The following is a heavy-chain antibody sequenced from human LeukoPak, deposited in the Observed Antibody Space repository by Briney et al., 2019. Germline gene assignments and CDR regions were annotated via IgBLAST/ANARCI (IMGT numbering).Heavy chain of an antibody. V-gene: IGHV1-24*01. CDR1: GYTLTELS. CDR2: FDPEVGEK. D-gene: IGHD1-26*01. Sequence: ASVKVSCKVSGYTLTELSMHWVRQAPGKGLEWMGGFDPEVGEKIYAQKFQGRVTMTEDTSTDTAYMELSSLRSEDTAVYYCATDRPLAYSGSYYGWGQGTLVTVSS. J-gene: IGHJ4*02. CDR3: ATDRPLAYSGSYYG.